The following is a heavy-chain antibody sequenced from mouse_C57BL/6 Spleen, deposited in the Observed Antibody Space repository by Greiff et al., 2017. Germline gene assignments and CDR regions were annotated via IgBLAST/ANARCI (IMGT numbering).Heavy chain of an antibody. CDR3: ATLAAGVAKNWYYDV. D-gene: IGHD1-1*01. CDR1: GFNIKNTY. CDR2: IGPASGNT. J-gene: IGHJ1*03. Sequence: EVQLQQSVAELVRPGASVKLSCTASGFNIKNTYMHWVKQRPEQGLEWIGRIGPASGNTKYAPKFQGKATITADTSSNTAYLQLSSLTSEDTASYYCATLAAGVAKNWYYDVWGTGTTVTV. V-gene: IGHV14-3*01.